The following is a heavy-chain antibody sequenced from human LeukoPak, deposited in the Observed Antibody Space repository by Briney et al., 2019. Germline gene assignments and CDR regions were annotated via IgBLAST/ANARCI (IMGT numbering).Heavy chain of an antibody. CDR2: INPNSGGT. Sequence: GASVKVSCKASGYTFTGYYMHWVRQAPGQGLEWMGWINPNSGGTNYAQKFQGRVTMTRDTSISTAYMELSRLRSDDTAVYYCARERRDYDSSGYSLYYFDYWGQGTLVTVSS. J-gene: IGHJ4*02. CDR1: GYTFTGYY. D-gene: IGHD3-22*01. CDR3: ARERRDYDSSGYSLYYFDY. V-gene: IGHV1-2*02.